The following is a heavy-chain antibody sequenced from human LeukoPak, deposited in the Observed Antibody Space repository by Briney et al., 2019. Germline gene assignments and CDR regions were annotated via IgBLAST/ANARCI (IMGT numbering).Heavy chain of an antibody. Sequence: GGSLRLSCAASGFIVSSNYMSWVRQAPGKGLEWVSVIYSGGSTYYADSVKGRFAISRDNSKNTLYLQMNSLRAEDTAVYHCAREEVPVGGTGGGFDYWGQGTLVTVSS. CDR3: AREEVPVGGTGGGFDY. CDR2: IYSGGST. CDR1: GFIVSSNY. D-gene: IGHD1-26*01. V-gene: IGHV3-53*01. J-gene: IGHJ4*02.